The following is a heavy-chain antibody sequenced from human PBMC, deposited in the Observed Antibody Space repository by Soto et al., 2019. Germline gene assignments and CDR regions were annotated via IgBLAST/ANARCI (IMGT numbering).Heavy chain of an antibody. Sequence: EVQLLESGGGLVQPGGSPRLSCAASGFTFSSYAMSWVRQAPGKGLEWVSAISGSGGSTYYADSVKGRFTISRDNSKNTLYLQMNSLRAEDTAVYYCAKDWSGDYWYFDLWGRGTLVTVSS. V-gene: IGHV3-23*01. CDR2: ISGSGGST. D-gene: IGHD3-3*01. CDR3: AKDWSGDYWYFDL. J-gene: IGHJ2*01. CDR1: GFTFSSYA.